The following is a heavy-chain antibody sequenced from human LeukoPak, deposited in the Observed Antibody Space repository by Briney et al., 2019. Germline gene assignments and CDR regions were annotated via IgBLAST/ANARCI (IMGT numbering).Heavy chain of an antibody. J-gene: IGHJ6*03. Sequence: SVKVSCKASGGTFSSYAISWVRQAPGQGLEWMGGIIPIFGTTNYARKFQDRVTITADKSTSTAYMELSSLRSEDTAVYYCARVVGLTGYSSSWYSGYYYYMDVWGKGTTVTVSS. CDR3: ARVVGLTGYSSSWYSGYYYYMDV. CDR2: IIPIFGTT. V-gene: IGHV1-69*06. CDR1: GGTFSSYA. D-gene: IGHD6-13*01.